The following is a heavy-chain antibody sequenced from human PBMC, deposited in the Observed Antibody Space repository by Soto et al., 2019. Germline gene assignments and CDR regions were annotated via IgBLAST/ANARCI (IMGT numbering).Heavy chain of an antibody. CDR1: GFTFSSYG. CDR3: ARSQSAPTYYYDSSGFGVTGPHFDY. Sequence: PGGSLRLSCAASGFTFSSYGMHWVRQAPGKGLEWVAVISYDGSNKYYADSVKGRFTISRDNSNNTLYLQMNSLRAEDTDVYYCARSQSAPTYYYDSSGFGVTGPHFDYWGKGTLVTVSS. V-gene: IGHV3-30*03. J-gene: IGHJ4*02. D-gene: IGHD3-22*01. CDR2: ISYDGSNK.